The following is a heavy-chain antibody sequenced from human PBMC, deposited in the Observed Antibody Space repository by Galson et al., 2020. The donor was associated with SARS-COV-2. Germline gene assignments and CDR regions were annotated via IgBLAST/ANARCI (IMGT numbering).Heavy chain of an antibody. Sequence: SETLSLTCTVSGGSISSSSYYWGWIRQPPGKGLEWIGSIYYSGSTYYNPSLKSRVTISVDTSKNQFSLKLSSVTAADTAVYYCASPVAHRLPEDYYDSSGYQNDYWGQGTLVTVSS. CDR3: ASPVAHRLPEDYYDSSGYQNDY. D-gene: IGHD3-22*01. CDR1: GGSISSSSYY. CDR2: IYYSGST. J-gene: IGHJ4*02. V-gene: IGHV4-39*01.